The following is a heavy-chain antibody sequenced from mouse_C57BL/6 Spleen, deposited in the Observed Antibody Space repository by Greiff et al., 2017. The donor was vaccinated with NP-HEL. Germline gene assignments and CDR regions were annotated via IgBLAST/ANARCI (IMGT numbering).Heavy chain of an antibody. Sequence: EVQGVESGGGLVKPGGSLKLSCAASGFTFSSYAMSWVRQTPEKRLEWVATISDGGSYTYYPDNVKGRFTISRDNAKNNLYLQMSHLKSEDTAMYYCARAPSGSGLCYAMDYWGQGTSVTVSS. CDR1: GFTFSSYA. CDR3: ARAPSGSGLCYAMDY. J-gene: IGHJ4*01. D-gene: IGHD1-1*01. CDR2: ISDGGSYT. V-gene: IGHV5-4*01.